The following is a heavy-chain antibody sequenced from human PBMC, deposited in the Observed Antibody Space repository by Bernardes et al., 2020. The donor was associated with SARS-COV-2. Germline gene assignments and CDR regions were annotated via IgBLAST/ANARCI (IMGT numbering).Heavy chain of an antibody. Sequence: VGSLILSCAASGFTFSGSAMHWVRQASGKGLEWVGRIRTKRNSYATAYAASVKGRFTISRDDSKNTAYLQMNSLKTEDTAVYYCTATDLFNYGMDVWGQGTTVTVSS. CDR2: IRTKRNSYAT. CDR3: TATDLFNYGMDV. D-gene: IGHD5-12*01. CDR1: GFTFSGSA. V-gene: IGHV3-73*01. J-gene: IGHJ6*02.